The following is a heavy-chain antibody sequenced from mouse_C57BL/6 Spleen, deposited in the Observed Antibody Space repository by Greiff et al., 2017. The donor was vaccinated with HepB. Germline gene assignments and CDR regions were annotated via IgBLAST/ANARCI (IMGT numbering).Heavy chain of an antibody. Sequence: QVQLQQPGAELVKPGASVKLSCKASGYNFTSYWMHWVKQRPGQGLEWIGMIHPNSGSTNYNEKFKSKATLTVDKSSSTAYMQLSSLTSEDSAVYYYAIPPYYYAMDYSFQGTSVTVSS. CDR1: GYNFTSYW. J-gene: IGHJ4*01. CDR3: AIPPYYYAMDY. CDR2: IHPNSGST. V-gene: IGHV1-64*01.